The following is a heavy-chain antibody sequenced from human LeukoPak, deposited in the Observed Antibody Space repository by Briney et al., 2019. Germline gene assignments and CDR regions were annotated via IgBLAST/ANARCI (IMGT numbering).Heavy chain of an antibody. CDR2: VYGNGDT. CDR3: TSRGFRLPLDAFDV. CDR1: GGPVTRSAYY. Sequence: PSETLSLTCSVSGGPVTRSAYYWVWVRQSPGTGLEWLGSVYGNGDTYYNPSFESRVTTAIETSKNQSSLKMTSVTAADTAVYFCTSRGFRLPLDAFDVWGQGTRVAVSS. V-gene: IGHV4-39*01. J-gene: IGHJ3*01.